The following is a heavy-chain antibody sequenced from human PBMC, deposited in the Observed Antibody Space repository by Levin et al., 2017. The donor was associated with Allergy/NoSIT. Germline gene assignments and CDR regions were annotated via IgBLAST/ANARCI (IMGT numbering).Heavy chain of an antibody. D-gene: IGHD4-17*01. J-gene: IGHJ4*02. CDR3: ARGRGLTTVTFQRFDY. CDR1: GGSFSGYY. Sequence: RPSETLSLTCAVYGGSFSGYYWSWIRQPPGKGLEWIGEINHSGSTNYNPSLKSRVTISVDTSKNQFSLKLSSVTAADTAVYYCARGRGLTTVTFQRFDYWGQGTLVTVSS. CDR2: INHSGST. V-gene: IGHV4-34*01.